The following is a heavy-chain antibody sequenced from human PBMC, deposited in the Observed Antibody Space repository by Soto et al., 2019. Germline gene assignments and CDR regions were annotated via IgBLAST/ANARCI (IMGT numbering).Heavy chain of an antibody. D-gene: IGHD2-21*01. CDR1: GGSFSGYY. CDR3: ARGWPSRDIFIHFDL. CDR2: INHSGST. J-gene: IGHJ4*02. V-gene: IGHV4-34*01. Sequence: SETLSLTCAVYGGSFSGYYWSWIRQPPGKGLEWIGEINHSGSTNYNPSLKSRVTISVDTSKNQFSLNLSSVTAADTSVYFCARGWPSRDIFIHFDLWGQGTPVTVSS.